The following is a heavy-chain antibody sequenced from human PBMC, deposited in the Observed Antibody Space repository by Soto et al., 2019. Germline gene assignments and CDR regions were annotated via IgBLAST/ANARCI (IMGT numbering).Heavy chain of an antibody. CDR2: IYYSGST. CDR3: ARIARPLRANWFDP. V-gene: IGHV4-39*01. Sequence: SETLSLTCTVSGGSISSSRYYWGWIRQPPGKGLEWIGSIYYSGSTYYNPSLKSRVTISVDTSKNQFSLKLSSVTAADTAVYYCARIARPLRANWFDPWGQGTLVTVSS. CDR1: GGSISSSRYY. D-gene: IGHD6-6*01. J-gene: IGHJ5*02.